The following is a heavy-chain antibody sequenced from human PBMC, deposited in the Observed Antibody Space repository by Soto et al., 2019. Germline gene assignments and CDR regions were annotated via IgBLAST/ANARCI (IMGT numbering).Heavy chain of an antibody. CDR3: ARQLVGAPPAYFDY. V-gene: IGHV4-59*01. D-gene: IGHD1-26*01. J-gene: IGHJ4*02. CDR2: IYYSGST. Sequence: QVQLQESGPGLVKPSETLSLTCTVSGGSISSYYWSWIRQPPGKGLEWIGYIYYSGSTNYNPSLKSRVTISVDTSKNQFSLKLSSVTAADTAVYYCARQLVGAPPAYFDYWGQGTLVTVSS. CDR1: GGSISSYY.